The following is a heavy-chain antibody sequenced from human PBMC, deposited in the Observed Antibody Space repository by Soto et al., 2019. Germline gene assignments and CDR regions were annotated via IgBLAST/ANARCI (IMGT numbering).Heavy chain of an antibody. CDR1: GGTFSSYA. CDR3: HVRGQQLPRGDV. Sequence: GASVKVSCKASGGTFSSYAISWVRQAPGQGLEWMGGIIPIFGTANYAQKFQGRVTITADKSTSTAYMELSSLRSEDTAVYYCHVRGQQLPRGDVWGQGTTVTVSS. V-gene: IGHV1-69*06. D-gene: IGHD6-13*01. CDR2: IIPIFGTA. J-gene: IGHJ6*02.